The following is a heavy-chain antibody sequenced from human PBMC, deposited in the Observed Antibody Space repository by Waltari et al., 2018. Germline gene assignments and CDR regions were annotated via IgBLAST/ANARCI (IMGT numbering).Heavy chain of an antibody. CDR2: ISYDGSNK. CDR3: AKSRSKEGGTYYLDY. J-gene: IGHJ4*02. V-gene: IGHV3-30*18. CDR1: GFTFSSYG. D-gene: IGHD1-1*01. Sequence: QVQLVESGGGVVQPGRSLRLSCAASGFTFSSYGMHWVRQAPGKGLEGVAVISYDGSNKYYADSVKGRFTISRDNSKKTLYLQMNSLRAEDTALYHCAKSRSKEGGTYYLDYWGQGTLVTVSS.